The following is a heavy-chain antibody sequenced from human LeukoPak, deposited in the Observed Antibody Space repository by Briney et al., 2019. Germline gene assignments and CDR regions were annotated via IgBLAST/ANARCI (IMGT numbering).Heavy chain of an antibody. Sequence: ETLSLTCAISGDSIIGYYWNWIRQPPGKGLEWIGYIYYTGSTNYNPSLKSRVTISLDTSKNQFSLKLTSVTAADTATYFCARASSGTRLTYYWGQGTLVTVSS. V-gene: IGHV4-59*01. CDR1: GDSIIGYY. D-gene: IGHD1-26*01. CDR2: IYYTGST. CDR3: ARASSGTRLTYY. J-gene: IGHJ4*02.